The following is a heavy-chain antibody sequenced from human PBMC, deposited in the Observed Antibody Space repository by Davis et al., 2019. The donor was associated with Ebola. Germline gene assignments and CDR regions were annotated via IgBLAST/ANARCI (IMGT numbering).Heavy chain of an antibody. D-gene: IGHD1-26*01. Sequence: GESLKISCKGSGYTFTSYWIAWVRQVPGKGLEWMGIIYPGDSDTRYSPSFQGQVTISADKSISTAYLQWSSLKASDTAIYYCARQPQVGPPYNWFDPWGQGTLVIVSS. CDR1: GYTFTSYW. J-gene: IGHJ5*02. CDR3: ARQPQVGPPYNWFDP. V-gene: IGHV5-51*01. CDR2: IYPGDSDT.